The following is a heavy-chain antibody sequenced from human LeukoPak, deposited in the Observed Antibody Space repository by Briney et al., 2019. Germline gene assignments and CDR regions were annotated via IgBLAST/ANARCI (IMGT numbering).Heavy chain of an antibody. CDR1: GFTFSSYW. V-gene: IGHV3-74*01. D-gene: IGHD3-16*01. J-gene: IGHJ4*02. CDR2: IKIDGTT. CDR3: ARGGPQGDFDY. Sequence: GGSLRLSCAASGFTFSSYWMHWVRQVPEKGLVWVSRIKIDGTTSYADSVKGRFTVSRDNAKSTLDLQMNSLRADDTAVYYCARGGPQGDFDYWGQGSLVTVSS.